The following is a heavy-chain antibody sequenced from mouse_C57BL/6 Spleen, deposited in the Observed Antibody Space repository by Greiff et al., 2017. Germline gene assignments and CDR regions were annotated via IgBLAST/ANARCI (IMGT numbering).Heavy chain of an antibody. V-gene: IGHV5-4*03. J-gene: IGHJ3*01. CDR2: ISDGGSYT. CDR1: GFTFSSYA. Sequence: DVKLEESGGGLVKPGGSLKLSCAASGFTFSSYAMSWVRQTPEKRLEWVATISDGGSYTYYPDNVKGRFTISRDNAKNNLYLQMSHLKSEDTAMYYCARAFSIPGAWFAYWGQGTLVTVSA. D-gene: IGHD2-12*01. CDR3: ARAFSIPGAWFAY.